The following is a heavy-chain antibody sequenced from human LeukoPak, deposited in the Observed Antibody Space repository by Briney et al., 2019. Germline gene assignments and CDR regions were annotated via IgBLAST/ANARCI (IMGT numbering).Heavy chain of an antibody. CDR3: VRSGRGVDSFYFYMDV. J-gene: IGHJ6*03. CDR2: IWYDGSNK. CDR1: GFTFSSYG. D-gene: IGHD3-10*01. Sequence: GGSLRLSCAASGFTFSSYGMHWVRQAPGKGLEWVAVIWYDGSNKYYADSVKGRFTISRDNSKNTLYLQMNSLRAEDTAVYYCVRSGRGVDSFYFYMDVWGKGTTVTVSS. V-gene: IGHV3-33*01.